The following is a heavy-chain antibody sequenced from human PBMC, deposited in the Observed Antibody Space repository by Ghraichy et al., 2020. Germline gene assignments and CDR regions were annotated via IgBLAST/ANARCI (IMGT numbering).Heavy chain of an antibody. J-gene: IGHJ6*02. V-gene: IGHV4-34*01. CDR1: GGYFSGYY. D-gene: IGHD6-19*01. CDR2: INHSGST. CDR3: ARVGSRGWYRYYYGMDV. Sequence: ESLNISCAVYGGYFSGYYWSWIRQPPGKGLEWIGEINHSGSTNYNPSLKSQVTISVDTSKNPFALKLSSVTAADTAVYYCARVGSRGWYRYYYGMDVWGQGTTVTVSS.